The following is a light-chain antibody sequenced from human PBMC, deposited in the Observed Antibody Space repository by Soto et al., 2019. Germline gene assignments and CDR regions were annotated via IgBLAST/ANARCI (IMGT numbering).Light chain of an antibody. Sequence: DIVMTQSADSLSVSLGERATVTFKSSQIVLFTSNDKNFLAWYQHKAGQPPKLIFNWASSREVGVPDRFSGSGSGTHFTLTISSLQAEDVAMYYCQQYYKTPTFGRGTKVDIK. J-gene: IGKJ1*01. V-gene: IGKV4-1*01. CDR3: QQYYKTPT. CDR2: WAS. CDR1: QIVLFTSNDKNF.